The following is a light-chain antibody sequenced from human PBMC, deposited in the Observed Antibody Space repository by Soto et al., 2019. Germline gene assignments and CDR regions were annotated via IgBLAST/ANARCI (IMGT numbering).Light chain of an antibody. CDR1: QSVSRN. Sequence: EIVMTQPPATLSVSPGERATLSCRASQSVSRNLAWYRQKPGQAPRLLIYSASTRATATPARFSGSGSGTEFSFTISSLQSEDFAVYYCQQYNGWPYTFGQGTKLEIK. J-gene: IGKJ2*01. CDR2: SAS. CDR3: QQYNGWPYT. V-gene: IGKV3-15*01.